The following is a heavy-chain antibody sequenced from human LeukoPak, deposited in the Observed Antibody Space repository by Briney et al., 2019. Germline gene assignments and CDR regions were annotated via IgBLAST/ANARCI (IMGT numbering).Heavy chain of an antibody. Sequence: GGSLRLSCAASGFTVSGSYMSWVRQAPGKGLEWVSVIYSNVGTYYADSVKGRFTISRDNSKNTLYLQMNSPRAEDTAVYYCATYGGNSGYFDYWGQGTLVTVSS. V-gene: IGHV3-66*01. J-gene: IGHJ4*02. D-gene: IGHD4-23*01. CDR1: GFTVSGSY. CDR2: IYSNVGT. CDR3: ATYGGNSGYFDY.